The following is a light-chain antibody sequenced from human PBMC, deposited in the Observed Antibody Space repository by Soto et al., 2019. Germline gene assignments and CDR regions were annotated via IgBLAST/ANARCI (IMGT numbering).Light chain of an antibody. V-gene: IGKV3-11*01. CDR2: DAS. Sequence: EIVLTQSPATLSLSPGERATLSCRASQSVNRYLAWYQQKPGQAPRLLIYDASNRATGIPARFSGSGSGTDFTLTISSREPEDFAVYYCQQRSNWPPITFGQGTRLEIK. CDR1: QSVNRY. CDR3: QQRSNWPPIT. J-gene: IGKJ5*01.